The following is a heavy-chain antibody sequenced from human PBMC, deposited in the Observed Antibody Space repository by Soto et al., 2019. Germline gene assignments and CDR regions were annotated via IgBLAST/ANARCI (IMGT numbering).Heavy chain of an antibody. V-gene: IGHV4-59*01. Sequence: SETLSLTCTVSGGSMRSYSWSWFRRPPGGRLELIGCISYTGSADCSPSLKSRVSMSVDTSKNQFSLKLTSVTAADTAVYYCAIVGYGSSAPCWPIGYFEYWGQGTLVTVSS. CDR2: ISYTGSA. J-gene: IGHJ4*02. CDR1: GGSMRSYS. D-gene: IGHD2-2*01. CDR3: AIVGYGSSAPCWPIGYFEY.